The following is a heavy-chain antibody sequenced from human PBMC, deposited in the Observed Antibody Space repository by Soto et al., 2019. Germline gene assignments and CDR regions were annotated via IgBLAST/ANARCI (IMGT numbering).Heavy chain of an antibody. CDR3: ASAMWNYGFFDY. CDR2: IYKGGNT. J-gene: IGHJ4*02. Sequence: LRLSCAASGFTVSSNHMSWIRQAPGKGLEWVSLIYKGGNTDYADSVKGRFTVSRDDSKNTLYLQMSSLRAEDTAVYYCASAMWNYGFFDYWGQGTLVTVSS. D-gene: IGHD2-2*01. CDR1: GFTVSSNH. V-gene: IGHV3-53*01.